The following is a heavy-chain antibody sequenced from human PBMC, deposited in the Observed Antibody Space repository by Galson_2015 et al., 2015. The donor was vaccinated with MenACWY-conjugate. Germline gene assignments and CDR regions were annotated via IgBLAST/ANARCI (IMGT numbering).Heavy chain of an antibody. Sequence: SVKVSCKASGYTFTSYAMHWVRQAPGQRLEWMGWINAGNGNTKYSQKFQGRVTITRDTSASTAYMELSSLRSEDTAVYYCARGGYCSSTSCSYGMDVWGQGTTVTVSS. V-gene: IGHV1-3*01. J-gene: IGHJ6*02. CDR3: ARGGYCSSTSCSYGMDV. CDR2: INAGNGNT. D-gene: IGHD2-2*01. CDR1: GYTFTSYA.